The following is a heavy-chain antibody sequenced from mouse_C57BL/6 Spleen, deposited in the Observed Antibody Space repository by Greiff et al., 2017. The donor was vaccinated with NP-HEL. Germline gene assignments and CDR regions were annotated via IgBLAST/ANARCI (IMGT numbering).Heavy chain of an antibody. CDR2: IYPGDGDT. D-gene: IGHD1-1*01. CDR3: ARGGGYYYGRDY. V-gene: IGHV1-82*01. J-gene: IGHJ2*01. CDR1: GYAFSSSW. Sequence: QVQLQQSGPELVKPGASVKISCKASGYAFSSSWMNWVKQRPGKGLEWIGRIYPGDGDTNYNGKFKGKATLTADKSSSTAYMQLSSLTSEDSAVYFCARGGGYYYGRDYWGQGTTLTVSS.